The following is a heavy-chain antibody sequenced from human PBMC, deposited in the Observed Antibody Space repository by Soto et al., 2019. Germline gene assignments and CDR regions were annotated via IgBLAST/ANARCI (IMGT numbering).Heavy chain of an antibody. CDR3: ARDLTSYGPFDY. CDR1: GFTFSSYS. D-gene: IGHD5-18*01. Sequence: GGSLRLSCAASGFTFSSYSMNWVRQAPGKGLEWVSYISSSSSTIYYADSVKGRFTISRDNAKNSLYLQMNSLRAEDTAVYYCARDLTSYGPFDYWGQGTLVTSPQ. J-gene: IGHJ4*02. CDR2: ISSSSSTI. V-gene: IGHV3-48*01.